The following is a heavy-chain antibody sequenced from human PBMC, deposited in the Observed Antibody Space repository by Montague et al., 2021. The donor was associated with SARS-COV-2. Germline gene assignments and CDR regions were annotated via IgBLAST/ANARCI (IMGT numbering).Heavy chain of an antibody. CDR2: IYYSGST. CDR3: ARSRRITIFGVGLSNYYGMDV. D-gene: IGHD3-3*01. Sequence: SETLSLTCTVSGGSISSSIYYWGWIRQPPGKGLEWIGSIYYSGSTYYSPSLKSRVTISVDTSKNQFSLKLSSVTAADTAVYYCARSRRITIFGVGLSNYYGMDVWGQGTTVTVSS. CDR1: GGSISSSIYY. V-gene: IGHV4-39*07. J-gene: IGHJ6*02.